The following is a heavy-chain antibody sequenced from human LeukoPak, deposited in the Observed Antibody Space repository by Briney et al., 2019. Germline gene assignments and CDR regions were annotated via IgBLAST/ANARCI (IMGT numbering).Heavy chain of an antibody. J-gene: IGHJ6*03. Sequence: PSETLSLTCTVSGGSISSRGFYWAWIRQPPGKGLEWIGSISYRGSTFYNPSLKSRVTISVDTSKNQFSLKLSSVTAADTAVYYCARESYSSSSHYYYYYYMDVWGKGTTVTVSS. CDR1: GGSISSRGFY. CDR2: ISYRGST. D-gene: IGHD6-6*01. CDR3: ARESYSSSSHYYYYYYMDV. V-gene: IGHV4-39*07.